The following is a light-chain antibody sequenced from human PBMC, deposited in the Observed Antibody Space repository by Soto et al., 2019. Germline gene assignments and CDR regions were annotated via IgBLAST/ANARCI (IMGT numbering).Light chain of an antibody. Sequence: QSVLTQPPSVSVSPGQSVTSSCTGTSGDIGSYNRVSWFQQPPGTAPQLMIYEVTNRPSGVPDRFSGSKSGNTASLTISGLQTEDETSNSTPFVFGTGTKVTVL. CDR3: PFV. J-gene: IGLJ1*01. CDR1: SGDIGSYNR. CDR2: EVT. V-gene: IGLV2-18*01.